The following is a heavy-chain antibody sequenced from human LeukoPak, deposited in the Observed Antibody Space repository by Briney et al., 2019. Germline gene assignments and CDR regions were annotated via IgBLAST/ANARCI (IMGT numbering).Heavy chain of an antibody. CDR1: GVPFSRYY. J-gene: IGHJ6*03. V-gene: IGHV4-34*01. CDR2: INHSGST. Sequence: SETLSLTCAVYGVPFSRYYLIWIRQPPGKGLEWVGEINHSGSTNYNPSLKNRVTISVDTSKNQFYLKLNSVTDGDTAVYYCARVSERYSYGRVYYYYYMDVWGKGTTVTVSS. CDR3: ARVSERYSYGRVYYYYYMDV. D-gene: IGHD5-18*01.